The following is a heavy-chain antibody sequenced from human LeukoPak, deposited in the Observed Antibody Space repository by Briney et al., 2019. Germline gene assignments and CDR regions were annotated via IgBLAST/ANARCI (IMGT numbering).Heavy chain of an antibody. J-gene: IGHJ4*02. CDR2: IYYSGSN. D-gene: IGHD6-13*01. CDR1: SGSISSSSYY. Sequence: SETLSLTCTVSSGSISSSSYYWGWIRQPPGKGLEWIGSIYYSGSNYYNPSLKSRVTISVDTSKDQFSLKLSSVTAADAAVYYCARTMPTGYSSSWFTFDYWGQGTLVTVSS. V-gene: IGHV4-39*01. CDR3: ARTMPTGYSSSWFTFDY.